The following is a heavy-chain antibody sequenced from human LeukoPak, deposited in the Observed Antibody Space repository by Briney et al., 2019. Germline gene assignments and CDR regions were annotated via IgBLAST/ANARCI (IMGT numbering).Heavy chain of an antibody. CDR2: ISSSSSYI. Sequence: GGSLRLSCAASGFTFSSYSMNWVRQAPGKGLEWVSSISSSSSYIYYADSVKGRFTISRDNAKNSLYLQMNSLRAEDTAVYYCARRYYDILTGYYEYYFDYWGQGTLVTVSS. V-gene: IGHV3-21*01. CDR3: ARRYYDILTGYYEYYFDY. CDR1: GFTFSSYS. J-gene: IGHJ4*02. D-gene: IGHD3-9*01.